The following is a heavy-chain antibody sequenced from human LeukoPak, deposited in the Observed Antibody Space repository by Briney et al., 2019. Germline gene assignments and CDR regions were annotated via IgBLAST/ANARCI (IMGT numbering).Heavy chain of an antibody. CDR3: ARDQRVTGRPDIDY. J-gene: IGHJ4*02. V-gene: IGHV3-74*03. CDR2: ISSDGSST. CDR1: GFTFRNHW. Sequence: GGSLRLSCAASGFTFRNHWMHWVRQTPGKGLVWVSRISSDGSSTTYADSVKGRFTISRDNAKNTLYLQMNNLRAEDTAMYYCARDQRVTGRPDIDYGRQGTLVIVSS. D-gene: IGHD6-6*01.